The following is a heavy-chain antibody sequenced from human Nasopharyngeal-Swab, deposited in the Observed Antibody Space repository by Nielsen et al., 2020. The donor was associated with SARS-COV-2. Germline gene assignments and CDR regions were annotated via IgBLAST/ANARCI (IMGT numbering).Heavy chain of an antibody. CDR3: ATVWMEGYYYYYYMDV. V-gene: IGHV1-69*13. Sequence: SVKVSCKASGGTFSSYAISWVRQAPGQGLEWMGGIIPIFGTANYAQKFQGRVTITAGESTSTAYMELSSLRSEDTAVYYCATVWMEGYYYYYYMDVWGKGTTVTVSS. CDR2: IIPIFGTA. CDR1: GGTFSSYA. J-gene: IGHJ6*03. D-gene: IGHD2-8*01.